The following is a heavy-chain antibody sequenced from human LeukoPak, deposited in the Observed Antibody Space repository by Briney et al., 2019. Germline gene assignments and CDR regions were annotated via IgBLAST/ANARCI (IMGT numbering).Heavy chain of an antibody. V-gene: IGHV4-34*01. D-gene: IGHD3-10*01. CDR3: ARGKSAYYYGSGSYPERYYYYGMDV. J-gene: IGHJ6*02. Sequence: PSETLSLTCAVYGGSFSGYYWSWIRQPPGKGLEWIGEINHSGSTNYNPSLKSRVTISVDTSKNQFSPKLSSVTAADTAVYYCARGKSAYYYGSGSYPERYYYYGMDVWGQGTTVTVSS. CDR2: INHSGST. CDR1: GGSFSGYY.